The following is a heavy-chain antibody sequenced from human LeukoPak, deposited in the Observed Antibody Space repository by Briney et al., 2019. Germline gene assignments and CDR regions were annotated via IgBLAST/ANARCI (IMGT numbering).Heavy chain of an antibody. J-gene: IGHJ4*02. Sequence: AGSLRLSCAASGFTFSSYGMHWVRQAPGKGLEWVAFIRYDGSNKYYADSVKGRFTISRDNSKNTLYLQMNSLRAEDTAVYYCAKGVAVAGDLDYWGQGTLVTVSS. CDR3: AKGVAVAGDLDY. CDR1: GFTFSSYG. CDR2: IRYDGSNK. D-gene: IGHD6-19*01. V-gene: IGHV3-30*02.